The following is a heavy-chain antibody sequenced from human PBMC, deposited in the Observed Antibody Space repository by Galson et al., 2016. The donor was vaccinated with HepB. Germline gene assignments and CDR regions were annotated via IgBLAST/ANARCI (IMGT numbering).Heavy chain of an antibody. CDR3: AIGGIYGYT. CDR2: IYSGGGT. V-gene: IGHV3-53*01. Sequence: SLRLSCAASGFTVSNNFMRWVRQAPGKGMEWVSLIYSGGGTHYVDSVKGRFIISRDNSKTTLYLQMNSLRVEDTAVYYCAIGGIYGYTWGLGTLVTVSS. CDR1: GFTVSNNF. J-gene: IGHJ4*02. D-gene: IGHD1-26*01.